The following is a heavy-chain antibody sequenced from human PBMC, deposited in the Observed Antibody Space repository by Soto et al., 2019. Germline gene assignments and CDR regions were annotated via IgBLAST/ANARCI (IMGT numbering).Heavy chain of an antibody. J-gene: IGHJ4*02. Sequence: PSETLSLTCSVSGVSITSYYWTWIRHSPGKGLEWIGYVYHTGNTYYNPSLKSRVTISLDTSKNQVSLRLRSVTAADTAVYYCAREQYNWKLWGQGTLVTVPQ. CDR3: AREQYNWKL. CDR1: GVSITSYY. D-gene: IGHD1-20*01. V-gene: IGHV4-59*01. CDR2: VYHTGNT.